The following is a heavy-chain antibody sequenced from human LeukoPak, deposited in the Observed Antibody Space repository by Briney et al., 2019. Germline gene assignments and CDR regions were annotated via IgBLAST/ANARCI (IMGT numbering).Heavy chain of an antibody. CDR1: GFTFSSYE. Sequence: GGSLRLSCAASGFTFSSYEMNWVRQAPEKGLEWVSSISSSGGNIYYADSVKGRFTISRDNAENSLYLQMNSLRAEDTAVYYCAKGKDSVAGATNDYWGQGTLVTVSS. V-gene: IGHV3-48*03. J-gene: IGHJ4*02. CDR2: ISSSGGNI. D-gene: IGHD6-19*01. CDR3: AKGKDSVAGATNDY.